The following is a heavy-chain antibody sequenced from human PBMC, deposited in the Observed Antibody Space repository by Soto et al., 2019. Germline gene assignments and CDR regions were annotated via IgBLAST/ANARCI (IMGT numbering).Heavy chain of an antibody. D-gene: IGHD3-10*01. CDR3: ARGPYYYGSGSYYRRAWFDP. J-gene: IGHJ5*02. Sequence: EASVKVSCKASGYTFTGYYMHWVRQAPGQGLEWMGWINPNSGGTNYAQKFQGWVTMTRDTSISTAYMELSRLRSDDTAVYYCARGPYYYGSGSYYRRAWFDPWGQGTLVTVSS. V-gene: IGHV1-2*04. CDR2: INPNSGGT. CDR1: GYTFTGYY.